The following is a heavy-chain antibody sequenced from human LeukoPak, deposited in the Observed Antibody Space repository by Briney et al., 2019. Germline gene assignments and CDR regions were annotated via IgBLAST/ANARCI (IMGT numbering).Heavy chain of an antibody. CDR1: GYTFTGYY. CDR3: ARGRYYGSGSCLPARY. V-gene: IGHV1-2*02. Sequence: ASVKVSCKASGYTFTGYYMHWVRQAPGQGLEWMGWINPNSGGTNYAQKFQGRVTMTRDTSISTAYMELSRLRSDDTAVYYCARGRYYGSGSCLPARYWGQGTLVTVSS. D-gene: IGHD3-10*01. J-gene: IGHJ4*02. CDR2: INPNSGGT.